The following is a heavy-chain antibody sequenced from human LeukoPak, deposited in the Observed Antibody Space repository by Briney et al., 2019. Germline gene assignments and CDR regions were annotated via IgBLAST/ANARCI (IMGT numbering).Heavy chain of an antibody. V-gene: IGHV1-2*02. CDR1: GYTFTGYY. J-gene: IGHJ4*02. CDR3: ARAWPGYSSSWYDY. CDR2: INPNSGGT. D-gene: IGHD6-13*01. Sequence: ASVKVSCKASGYTFTGYYMHWVRQAPGQELEWMGWINPNSGGTNYAQKFQGRVTMTRDTSISTAYMELSRLRSDDTAVYYCARAWPGYSSSWYDYWGQGTLVTVSS.